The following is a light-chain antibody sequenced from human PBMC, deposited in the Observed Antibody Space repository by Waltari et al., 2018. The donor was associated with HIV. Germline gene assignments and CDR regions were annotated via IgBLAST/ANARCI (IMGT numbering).Light chain of an antibody. V-gene: IGLV2-11*02. CDR1: TSDLGGYDY. Sequence: QSVLTQPRSVSGSLGQSVTITCTGTTSDLGGYDYVSWYQKHPDKAHKLIIYDKTHRPAGVPDRFSSSKSGTTASLTISDLRAEDEAQYYCCSYGGSHTYYVFGTGTMVTV. CDR3: CSYGGSHTYYV. CDR2: DKT. J-gene: IGLJ1*01.